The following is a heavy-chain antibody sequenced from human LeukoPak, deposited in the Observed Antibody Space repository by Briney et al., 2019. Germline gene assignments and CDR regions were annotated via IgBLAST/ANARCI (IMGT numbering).Heavy chain of an antibody. CDR2: MNPNSGNT. J-gene: IGHJ6*02. CDR3: ARERGVYDSSVYYYYGMDV. D-gene: IGHD3-22*01. V-gene: IGHV1-8*02. CDR1: GGTFSSYA. Sequence: ASVKVSCKASGGTFSSYAINWVRQATGQGLEWMGWMNPNSGNTGYAQKFQGRVTMTRNTSISTAYMELSSLRSEDTAVYYCARERGVYDSSVYYYYGMDVWGQGTTVTVSS.